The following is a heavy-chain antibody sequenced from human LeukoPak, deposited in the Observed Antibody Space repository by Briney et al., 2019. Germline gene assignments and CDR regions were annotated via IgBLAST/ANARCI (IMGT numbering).Heavy chain of an antibody. V-gene: IGHV4-59*01. CDR1: GASINDYY. CDR3: TRVVNGGHFDY. CDR2: VYHTGTS. J-gene: IGHJ4*02. Sequence: SETLSLTCSVSGASINDYYWTWIRQPPGKGLEWIGYVYHTGTSGYHPSLKSRVAMSLDTSKNQVSLKLRSVTAADTAVYLCTRVVNGGHFDYWGQGTLVTVSS. D-gene: IGHD2-8*01.